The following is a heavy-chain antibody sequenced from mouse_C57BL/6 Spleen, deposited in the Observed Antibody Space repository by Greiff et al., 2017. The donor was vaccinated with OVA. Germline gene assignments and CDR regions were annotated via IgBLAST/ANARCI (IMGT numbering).Heavy chain of an antibody. CDR3: ARSDYYGSRGYYAMDY. J-gene: IGHJ4*01. D-gene: IGHD1-1*01. CDR1: GYTFTSYW. V-gene: IGHV1-50*01. CDR2: IDPSDSYT. Sequence: VQLQQPGAELVKPGASVKLSCKASGYTFTSYWMQWVKQRPGQGLEWIGEIDPSDSYTNYNQKFKGKATLTVDTSSSTAYMQLSSLRSEDSAVYYCARSDYYGSRGYYAMDYWGQGTSVTVSS.